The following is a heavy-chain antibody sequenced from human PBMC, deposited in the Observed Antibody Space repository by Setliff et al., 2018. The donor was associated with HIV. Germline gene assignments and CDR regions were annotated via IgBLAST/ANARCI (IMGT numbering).Heavy chain of an antibody. CDR1: GYKFTNYW. D-gene: IGHD1-26*01. CDR3: AERRASGSLLDTFDV. J-gene: IGHJ3*01. CDR2: AYPGDSDA. Sequence: GESLKISCKGSGYKFTNYWIGWVRQMPGKGLEWMGIAYPGDSDARYSPSFRGHFTISADKSITTAYLQWSSLKASDTAMYYCAERRASGSLLDTFDVWGQGTMVTVS. V-gene: IGHV5-51*01.